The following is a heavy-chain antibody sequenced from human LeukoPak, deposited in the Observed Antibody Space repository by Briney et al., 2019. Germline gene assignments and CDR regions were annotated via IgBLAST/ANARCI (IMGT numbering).Heavy chain of an antibody. D-gene: IGHD1-7*01. CDR2: IIPIFGTA. J-gene: IGHJ4*02. CDR3: ARETTNSNWNFLYFDY. V-gene: IGHV1-69*05. CDR1: GGTFISYA. Sequence: ASVNVSCKASGGTFISYAISWVRQAPGQGLEWMGGIIPIFGTANYAQKFQGRVTITTDESTSTAYMELSSLRSEDTAVYYCARETTNSNWNFLYFDYWGQGTLVTVSS.